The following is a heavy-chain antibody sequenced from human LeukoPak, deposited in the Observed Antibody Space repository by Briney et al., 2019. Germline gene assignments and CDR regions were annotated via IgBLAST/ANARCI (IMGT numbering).Heavy chain of an antibody. D-gene: IGHD1-7*01. V-gene: IGHV1-18*01. CDR3: ARGREWNYDFGL. CDR2: ISTYNGNT. CDR1: GYTFTSYG. Sequence: ASVKVSCTATGYTFTSYGITWVRQAPGQGLEWMGWISTYNGNTNYAQKLQGRVTMTTDTSTSTAYTELRSLKSDDTAVYYCARGREWNYDFGLWGQGTLVTVSS. J-gene: IGHJ4*02.